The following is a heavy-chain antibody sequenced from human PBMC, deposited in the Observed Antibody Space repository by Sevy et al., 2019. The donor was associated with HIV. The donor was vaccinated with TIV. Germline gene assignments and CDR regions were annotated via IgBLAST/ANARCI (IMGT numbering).Heavy chain of an antibody. V-gene: IGHV4-59*08. D-gene: IGHD2-15*01. CDR2: IYYSGST. CDR1: GGSISSYY. J-gene: IGHJ4*02. Sequence: QSQTLSLTCTVSGGSISSYYWSWIRQPPGKGLEWIGYIYYSGSTNYNPSLKSRVTISVDTSKNQFSLKLSSVTAADTAVYYCARQRVGYCSGGSCYPGPYFDYWGQGTLVTVSS. CDR3: ARQRVGYCSGGSCYPGPYFDY.